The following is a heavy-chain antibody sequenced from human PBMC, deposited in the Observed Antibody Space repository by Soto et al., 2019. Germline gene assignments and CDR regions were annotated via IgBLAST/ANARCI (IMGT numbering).Heavy chain of an antibody. CDR3: ARGGMANGPNGPGPFEYHQH. V-gene: IGHV1-69*01. J-gene: IGHJ1*01. Sequence: QVQLVQSGAEVKKPGSSVKVSCKASGGTISSYAISWVRQAPGQGLEWMGGIIPIFGTANYAQKFQGRVTITADEYTSTAYMDVSSLRSEDTAVYYCARGGMANGPNGPGPFEYHQHWGQGTLVTGSS. D-gene: IGHD2-8*01. CDR2: IIPIFGTA. CDR1: GGTISSYA.